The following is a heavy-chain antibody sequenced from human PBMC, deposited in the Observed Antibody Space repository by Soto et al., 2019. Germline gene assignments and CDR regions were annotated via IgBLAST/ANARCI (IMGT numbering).Heavy chain of an antibody. D-gene: IGHD3-22*01. CDR1: GFTFSDSV. J-gene: IGHJ4*02. CDR2: MSGDGRT. Sequence: SLRLSCVGSGFTFSDSVMAWVRQAPGKGLEWLSVMSGDGRTRYALSVTGRFTISRDNSKNTLYLQVRSLRAEDAAAYYCVKWHTSNFDSLPFTGFDFWGQGTQVTVSS. CDR3: VKWHTSNFDSLPFTGFDF. V-gene: IGHV3-23*01.